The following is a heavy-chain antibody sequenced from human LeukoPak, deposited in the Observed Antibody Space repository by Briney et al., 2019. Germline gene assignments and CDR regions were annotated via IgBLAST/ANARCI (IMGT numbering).Heavy chain of an antibody. Sequence: GGSLRLSCAASGFTFSSDAMNWVRQAPGKGLEWVSGIRAGGGNTYYADSVKGRFTISRDDSKNTLYLQMNSLRGEDTALYYCARVQWFGELSAFDYWGQGTLVTVSP. V-gene: IGHV3-23*01. CDR1: GFTFSSDA. J-gene: IGHJ4*02. CDR3: ARVQWFGELSAFDY. D-gene: IGHD3-10*01. CDR2: IRAGGGNT.